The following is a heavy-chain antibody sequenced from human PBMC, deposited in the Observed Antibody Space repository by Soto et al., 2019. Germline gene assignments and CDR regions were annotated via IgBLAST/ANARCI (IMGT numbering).Heavy chain of an antibody. J-gene: IGHJ5*02. CDR1: GGSVSIVSYY. CDR2: IYYSGST. D-gene: IGHD2-2*01. V-gene: IGHV4-61*01. CDR3: ARYCSSVNAHGFDP. Sequence: SETLSLTCTVSGGSVSIVSYYWSWIRQPPGKGLEWIGYIYYSGSTNYNPSLKSRVTMSVDTSKNQFSLKLSSVTAADTAVYYCARYCSSVNAHGFDPWGQGTLVTVSS.